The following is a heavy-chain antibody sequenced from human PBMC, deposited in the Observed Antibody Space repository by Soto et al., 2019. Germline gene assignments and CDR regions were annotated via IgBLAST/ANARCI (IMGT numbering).Heavy chain of an antibody. CDR1: GGSISSSSYY. Sequence: SETLSLTCTVSGGSISSSSYYWGWIRQPPGKGLEWIGSIYYSGSTYYNPSLKSRVTISVDTSKNQFSLKLSSVTAADTAVYYCARLCFRVRGPMPPNQDYGMDVWGQGTTVTVSS. CDR2: IYYSGST. D-gene: IGHD3-10*02. CDR3: ARLCFRVRGPMPPNQDYGMDV. J-gene: IGHJ6*02. V-gene: IGHV4-39*01.